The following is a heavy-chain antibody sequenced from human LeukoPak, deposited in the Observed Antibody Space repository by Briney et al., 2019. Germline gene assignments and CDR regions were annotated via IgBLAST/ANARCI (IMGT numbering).Heavy chain of an antibody. CDR1: GFSFSDNY. Sequence: PGGSLRLSCEASGFSFSDNYMTRIRQPPGKGLEWIAYIRSGGTTVYYADSVKGRFTISRDDAKNSLFLQMNSLRPEDTAVYHCATVYFRPYWGQGTLVTVSS. CDR3: ATVYFRPY. V-gene: IGHV3-11*01. CDR2: IRSGGTTV. D-gene: IGHD2/OR15-2a*01. J-gene: IGHJ4*02.